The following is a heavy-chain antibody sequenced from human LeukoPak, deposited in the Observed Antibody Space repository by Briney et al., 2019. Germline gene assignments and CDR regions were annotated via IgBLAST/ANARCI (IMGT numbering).Heavy chain of an antibody. CDR3: AKDRGFYSGNSFDY. CDR2: ISGNGVST. J-gene: IGHJ4*02. CDR1: GFIFSSYA. V-gene: IGHV3-23*01. Sequence: GGSLRLSCAGSGFIFSSYAMNWVRQAPGKGLEWVSLISGNGVSTYYADSVKGRFTISRDNSKNTLYLQMNSLRAEDTAVYYCAKDRGFYSGNSFDYWGQGTLVTVSS. D-gene: IGHD4-23*01.